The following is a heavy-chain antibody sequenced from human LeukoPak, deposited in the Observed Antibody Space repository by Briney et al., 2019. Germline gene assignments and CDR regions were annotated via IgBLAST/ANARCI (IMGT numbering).Heavy chain of an antibody. CDR2: INSDGSST. D-gene: IGHD5-18*01. Sequence: GGSLRLSCAASGFTFSSYWMHWIRQAPGKGLVWVSRINSDGSSTSYADSVKGRFTISRDNAKNTLYLQRNSLRAEDTAVYYCARDLITPTAMVTGGFDYGGQGTLVTVSS. V-gene: IGHV3-74*01. CDR3: ARDLITPTAMVTGGFDY. J-gene: IGHJ4*02. CDR1: GFTFSSYW.